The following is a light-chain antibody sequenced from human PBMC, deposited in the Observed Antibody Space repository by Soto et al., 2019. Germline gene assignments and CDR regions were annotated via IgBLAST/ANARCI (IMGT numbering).Light chain of an antibody. CDR3: QQYNSWLWT. CDR1: QSVSSK. CDR2: GAS. Sequence: EIVMTHSPVTLSVSPWEIATLSCRASQSVSSKLAWYQQKPGQAPRLLIYGASTRATGIPARFSGSGSGTEFTLIISSLQSEDSAVYYCQQYNSWLWTFGHGTKVDIK. V-gene: IGKV3-15*01. J-gene: IGKJ1*01.